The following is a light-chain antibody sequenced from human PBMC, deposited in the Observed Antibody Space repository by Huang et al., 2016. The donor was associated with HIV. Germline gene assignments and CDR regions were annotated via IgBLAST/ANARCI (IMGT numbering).Light chain of an antibody. CDR1: QTISTF. CDR2: AAS. CDR3: QQTSSVPLT. J-gene: IGKJ4*01. Sequence: DIQMTQSPSSLSASVGDRISITCRASQTISTFLNWYQQKPGKAPKLLIYAASNLQSVVSSRFSGSGSGTLFTLTVTGLLPDDFATYVCQQTSSVPLTFGGGTKVEMK. V-gene: IGKV1-39*01.